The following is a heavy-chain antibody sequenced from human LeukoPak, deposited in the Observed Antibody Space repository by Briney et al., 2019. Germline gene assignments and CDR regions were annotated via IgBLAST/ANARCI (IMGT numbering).Heavy chain of an antibody. CDR2: IYYSGST. J-gene: IGHJ6*03. CDR3: ARDSDYSYMDV. V-gene: IGHV4-59*01. CDR1: GCTISSYY. Sequence: SETLSLTCTVSGCTISSYYWSWIRQPPGKGLEWIGYIYYSGSTNYNPSLKSRVTISVDTSKNQFSLKLSSVTAADTAVYYCARDSDYSYMDVWGKGTTVTVSS. D-gene: IGHD1-26*01.